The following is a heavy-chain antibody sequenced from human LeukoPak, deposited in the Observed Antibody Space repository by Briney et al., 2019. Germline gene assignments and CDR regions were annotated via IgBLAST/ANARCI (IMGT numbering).Heavy chain of an antibody. V-gene: IGHV3-53*01. J-gene: IGHJ4*02. D-gene: IGHD3-10*01. Sequence: GGSLRLSCAVSGFTVSSNYMSWVRQAPGKGLEWVSVLYSGGNTYYADSVKGRFTISRDNSKSTLYLQMNSLRAEDTAVYYCARYDGGSGPFDYWGQGTLVTVSS. CDR2: LYSGGNT. CDR3: ARYDGGSGPFDY. CDR1: GFTVSSNY.